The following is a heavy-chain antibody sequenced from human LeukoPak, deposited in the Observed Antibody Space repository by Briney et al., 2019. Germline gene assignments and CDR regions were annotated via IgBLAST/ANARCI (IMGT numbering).Heavy chain of an antibody. J-gene: IGHJ3*02. Sequence: SETLSLTCTVSGGSISTFYWSWIRQPPGKGLEWIAYIFYTGNTNYNPSLKGRVTISVDTSKNQFSLKLNSVTAADTAVYYCARHPFSDGFDIWGQGTMVTVSS. V-gene: IGHV4-59*08. CDR3: ARHPFSDGFDI. CDR2: IFYTGNT. CDR1: GGSISTFY.